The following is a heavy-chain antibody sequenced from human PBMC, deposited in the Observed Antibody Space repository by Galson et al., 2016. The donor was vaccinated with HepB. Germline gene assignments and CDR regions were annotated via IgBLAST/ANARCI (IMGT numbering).Heavy chain of an antibody. CDR2: IYHSGST. V-gene: IGHV4-59*08. Sequence: ETLSLTCTVSGGSIIPYSWTWIRQSPGEGLEWIGYIYHSGSTKYNSSLKSRVTISVDTSKNQFSLNLNSVTAAETAVYYCARSGGRDWYFDLWGRGTLVTVYS. CDR3: ARSGGRDWYFDL. CDR1: GGSIIPYS. D-gene: IGHD2-15*01. J-gene: IGHJ2*01.